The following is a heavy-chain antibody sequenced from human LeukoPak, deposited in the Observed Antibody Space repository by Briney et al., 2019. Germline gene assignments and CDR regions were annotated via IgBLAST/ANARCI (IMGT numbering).Heavy chain of an antibody. CDR2: IKQEGSEK. J-gene: IGHJ5*02. CDR1: GFTLRSYW. CDR3: AREPSRGVIIVDWFAP. Sequence: GGSLRLSCAASGFTLRSYWMSGVRQARGKGLEWVANIKQEGSEKYYVDSVEGRFTLSRDNAKNSLYLQMNRLRAEDTPVYYCAREPSRGVIIVDWFAPWGQGTLVTVSS. V-gene: IGHV3-7*01. D-gene: IGHD3-10*01.